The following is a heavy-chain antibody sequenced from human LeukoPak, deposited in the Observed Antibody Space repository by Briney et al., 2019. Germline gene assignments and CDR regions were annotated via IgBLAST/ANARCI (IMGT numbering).Heavy chain of an antibody. CDR3: AKHSHDGSAPYYEVQLDY. Sequence: GGTLRLSCAASGFTFSSYGMHWVRQAPGKGLEWVSTISRSGVATYYANSVKGRFTISRDNSKNTVYVQMNSLRAEDTAIHYCAKHSHDGSAPYYEVQLDYWGQGTPVTVSS. J-gene: IGHJ4*02. D-gene: IGHD3-22*01. V-gene: IGHV3-23*01. CDR1: GFTFSSYG. CDR2: ISRSGVAT.